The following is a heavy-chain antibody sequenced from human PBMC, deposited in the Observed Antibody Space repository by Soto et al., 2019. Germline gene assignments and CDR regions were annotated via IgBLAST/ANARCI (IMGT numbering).Heavy chain of an antibody. D-gene: IGHD6-19*01. Sequence: VQLVESGGGVVQPGRSLRLSCAASGFTFSSYAMHWVRQAPGKGLEWVAVISYDGSNKYYADSVKGRFTISRDNSKNTLYLQMNSLRAEDTAVYYCARDRKLEWLVTNYYYGMDVW. J-gene: IGHJ6*01. CDR3: ARDRKLEWLVTNYYYGMDV. V-gene: IGHV3-30-3*01. CDR2: ISYDGSNK. CDR1: GFTFSSYA.